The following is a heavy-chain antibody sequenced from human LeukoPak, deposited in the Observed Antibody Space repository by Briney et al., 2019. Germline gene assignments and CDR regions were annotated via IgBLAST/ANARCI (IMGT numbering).Heavy chain of an antibody. D-gene: IGHD6-6*01. CDR1: GFIFSNYA. J-gene: IGHJ6*03. V-gene: IGHV3-23*01. CDR3: AKDDVAAFATGYMDV. Sequence: GGSLRLSCATSGFIFSNYAVNWVRQAPGKGLEWVSIISGSGDTTYYADSVKGRFTISRDRSKNTVYLQMNGLRADDTAVYYCAKDDVAAFATGYMDVWGKGTTVTVSS. CDR2: ISGSGDTT.